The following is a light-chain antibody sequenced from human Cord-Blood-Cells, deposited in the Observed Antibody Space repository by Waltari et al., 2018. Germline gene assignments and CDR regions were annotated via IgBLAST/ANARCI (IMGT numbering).Light chain of an antibody. CDR2: WAS. V-gene: IGKV4-1*01. CDR3: QKYYSTPFT. CDR1: QSVLYSSNNKNY. J-gene: IGKJ3*01. Sequence: DIVMTQSPDSLAVSLGARATINCKSSQSVLYSSNNKNYLAWYQQKPGQPPKLLIYWASTRESGVPDRFSGSGSGTDFTLTISSLQAEDVAVYYCQKYYSTPFTFGPGTKVDIK.